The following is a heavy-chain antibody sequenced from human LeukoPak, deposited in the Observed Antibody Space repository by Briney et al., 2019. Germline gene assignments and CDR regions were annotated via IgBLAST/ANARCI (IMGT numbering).Heavy chain of an antibody. V-gene: IGHV1-18*01. J-gene: IGHJ4*02. Sequence: GASVKVSCKAARYSFTNYGVNWVRQAPGQGLEWVGWVAPYNGHTNYAQKFQGRVTLTTDKSTNTAYMELRSLKSDDAAVYYCARGFSSSSPSDYWGQGTLVTVAS. D-gene: IGHD6-6*01. CDR1: RYSFTNYG. CDR3: ARGFSSSSPSDY. CDR2: VAPYNGHT.